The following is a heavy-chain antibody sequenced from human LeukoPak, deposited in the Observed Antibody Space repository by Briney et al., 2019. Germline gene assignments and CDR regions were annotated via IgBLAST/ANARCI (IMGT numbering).Heavy chain of an antibody. Sequence: PSDTVSLTCTVSGPSISIGSDYWPWIRQPAGKGIEWIGRIYTSGSTNFTPSLQSRVTISVDTSKNQFSLNLSSVTAADTAVYYCARVTDVWGKGTTVTVSS. CDR2: IYTSGST. V-gene: IGHV4-61*02. CDR3: ARVTDV. CDR1: GPSISIGSDY. J-gene: IGHJ6*04.